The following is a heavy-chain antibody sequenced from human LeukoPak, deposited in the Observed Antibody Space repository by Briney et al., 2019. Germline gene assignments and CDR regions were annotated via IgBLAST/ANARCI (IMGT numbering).Heavy chain of an antibody. Sequence: GGSLRLSCAASGFTFSSYAMHWVRQAPGKGLEYVSAISSNGGSTYYANSVKGRFTISRDNSKNTLYLQMGSLRAEDMAVYYCAREFDGRYSYGHFDYWGQGTLVTVSS. CDR3: AREFDGRYSYGHFDY. D-gene: IGHD5-18*01. J-gene: IGHJ4*02. CDR2: ISSNGGST. CDR1: GFTFSSYA. V-gene: IGHV3-64*01.